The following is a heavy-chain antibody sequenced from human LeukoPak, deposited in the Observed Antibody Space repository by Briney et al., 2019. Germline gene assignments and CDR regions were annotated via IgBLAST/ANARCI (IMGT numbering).Heavy chain of an antibody. Sequence: ASVKVSCKASGYTFTGYYMHWVRQAPGQGLEWMGWINTNTGNPTYAQGFTGRFVFSLDTSVSTAYLQISSLKAEDTAVYYCARSQNQGRRHYYYYYYMDVWGKGTTVTVSS. J-gene: IGHJ6*03. CDR2: INTNTGNP. CDR1: GYTFTGYY. V-gene: IGHV7-4-1*02. CDR3: ARSQNQGRRHYYYYYYMDV. D-gene: IGHD1-1*01.